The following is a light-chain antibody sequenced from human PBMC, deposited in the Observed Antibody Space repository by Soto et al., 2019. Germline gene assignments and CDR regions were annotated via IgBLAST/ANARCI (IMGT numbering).Light chain of an antibody. CDR3: QQYGDSPYT. CDR1: QSVTNSY. CDR2: GAT. J-gene: IGKJ2*01. Sequence: EIVLTQSPGTLSLSPGERATLSCRASQSVTNSYIAWYQQKPGQAPRLLIYGATSRATGIPDRFTGSGSGTEFTLTITRLEPEDFAVYYCQQYGDSPYTFGQGTKLEIK. V-gene: IGKV3-20*01.